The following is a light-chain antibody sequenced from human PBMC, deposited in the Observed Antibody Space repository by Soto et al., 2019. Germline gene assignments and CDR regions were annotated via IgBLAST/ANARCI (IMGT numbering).Light chain of an antibody. CDR1: SSDVGGYNY. V-gene: IGLV2-14*01. Sequence: QSVLTQPASVSGSPGQSITISCTGTSSDVGGYNYVSWYQQHPGKAPKLMIYEVSNRPSGVSNRFSGSKSDNTASLTISGLQAEDEADYYCSSYTSFSTYVFGTGTKVPS. CDR3: SSYTSFSTYV. CDR2: EVS. J-gene: IGLJ1*01.